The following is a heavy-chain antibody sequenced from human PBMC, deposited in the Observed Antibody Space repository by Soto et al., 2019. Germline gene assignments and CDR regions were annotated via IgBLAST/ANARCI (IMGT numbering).Heavy chain of an antibody. CDR3: ARRTSSIRPGVGSSKNDY. Sequence: PSLTCAVSGGSISSSNWWSWVRQPPGKGLEWIGEIYHSGSTNYNPSLKSRVTISVDKSKNQFSLKLSSVTAADTAVYYCARRTSSIRPGVGSSKNDYWGQGTLVTVSS. CDR1: GGSISSSNW. V-gene: IGHV4-4*02. D-gene: IGHD6-6*01. CDR2: IYHSGST. J-gene: IGHJ4*02.